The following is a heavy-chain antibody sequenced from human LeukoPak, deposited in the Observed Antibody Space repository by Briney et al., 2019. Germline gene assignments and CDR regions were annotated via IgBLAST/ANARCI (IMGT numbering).Heavy chain of an antibody. CDR2: IYYSGST. J-gene: IGHJ3*02. V-gene: IGHV4-39*07. CDR1: GGSISSSSYY. CDR3: ARDAIPTTSSDPDAFDI. D-gene: IGHD2-2*01. Sequence: KSSETLSLTCTVSGGSISSSSYYWGWIRQPPGKGLEWIGSIYYSGSTYYNPSLKSRVTISVDTSKNQFSLKLSSVTAADTAVYYCARDAIPTTSSDPDAFDIWGQGTMVTVSS.